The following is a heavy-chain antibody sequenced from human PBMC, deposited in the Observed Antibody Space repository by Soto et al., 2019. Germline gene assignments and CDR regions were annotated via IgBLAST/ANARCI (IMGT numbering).Heavy chain of an antibody. J-gene: IGHJ3*01. CDR1: GGSISSSHL. CDR3: ARVVLSITRGAFDA. V-gene: IGHV4-4*02. Sequence: QVQLQESGPGLVKPSGTLSLTCAVSGGSISSSHLWTWVRQSPGKGLEYIGEISHSGTSNSNPSLKSRVSLSVDRSKNHFSLTLTSVTAAATAVYYCARVVLSITRGAFDAWGQGTPVIVSS. D-gene: IGHD1-20*01. CDR2: ISHSGTS.